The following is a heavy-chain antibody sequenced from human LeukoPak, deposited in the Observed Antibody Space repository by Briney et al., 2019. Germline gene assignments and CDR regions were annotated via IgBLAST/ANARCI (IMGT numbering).Heavy chain of an antibody. J-gene: IGHJ4*02. CDR2: ISGSGGST. D-gene: IGHD4-17*01. V-gene: IGHV3-23*01. CDR1: GFSFSSYA. Sequence: GGSLRLSCAASGFSFSSYAMSWVRQAPGKGLEWVSAISGSGGSTYYADSVKGRFTISRDNSKNTLYLQMNSLRAEDTAVYYCAKDRDLFTVTTWGYDYWGQGTLVTVSS. CDR3: AKDRDLFTVTTWGYDY.